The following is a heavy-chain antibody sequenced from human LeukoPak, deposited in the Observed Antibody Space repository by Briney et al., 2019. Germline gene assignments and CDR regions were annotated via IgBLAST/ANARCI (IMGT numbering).Heavy chain of an antibody. CDR1: GGAISSDY. J-gene: IGHJ6*02. V-gene: IGHV4-59*01. Sequence: SETLSLTCTVSGGAISSDYWSWIRQPPGKGLEGIGDIYYSGSTNYNPSLKSRVTISVDTSKNQFSLKLSSVTAADTAVYYCAGGGKIYYYYYGMDVWGQGTTVTVSS. D-gene: IGHD2-15*01. CDR2: IYYSGST. CDR3: AGGGKIYYYYYGMDV.